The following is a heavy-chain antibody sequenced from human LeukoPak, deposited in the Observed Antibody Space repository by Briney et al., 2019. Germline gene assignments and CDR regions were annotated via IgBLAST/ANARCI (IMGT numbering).Heavy chain of an antibody. J-gene: IGHJ3*02. CDR1: GYSFTSYW. D-gene: IGHD1-20*01. Sequence: GESLKIPCKGSGYSFTSYWIGWVRQMPGKGLEWMGIIYPGDSDTRYSPSFQGQVTISADKSISTAYLQWSSLKASDTAMYYCARLPSDAGGITGPDAFGIWGQGTMVTVSS. CDR3: ARLPSDAGGITGPDAFGI. CDR2: IYPGDSDT. V-gene: IGHV5-51*01.